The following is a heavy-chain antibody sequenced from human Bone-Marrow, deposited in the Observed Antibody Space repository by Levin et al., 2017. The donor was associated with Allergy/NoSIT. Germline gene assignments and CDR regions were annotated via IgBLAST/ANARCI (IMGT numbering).Heavy chain of an antibody. V-gene: IGHV3-30*18. CDR2: ISDDGSKK. D-gene: IGHD3-16*01. CDR1: GFTFSRYA. Sequence: SGGSLRLSCGASGFTFSRYAMHWVRQTPGKGLEWVTVISDDGSKKYYADSVKGRFTISRDNSKNTLYLQMDSLRVEDTAVYYCAKEVKEKKSFGEALRRRRQYYHGMEGWGQGTTVTVSS. J-gene: IGHJ6*02. CDR3: AKEVKEKKSFGEALRRRRQYYHGMEG.